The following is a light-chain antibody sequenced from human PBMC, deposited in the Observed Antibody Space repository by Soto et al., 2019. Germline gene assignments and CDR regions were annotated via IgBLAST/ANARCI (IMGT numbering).Light chain of an antibody. CDR1: QSVSGY. CDR2: DAS. Sequence: EIVLTQSPDTLSLSPGERATLSCRASQSVSGYLGWYQQKPGQAPRLLIYDASNRAYGVPARFRGSGSGTNFTLTIASLDPEDFAVYYCQQRSNLPYFTFGGGTRV. J-gene: IGKJ4*01. V-gene: IGKV3-11*01. CDR3: QQRSNLPYFT.